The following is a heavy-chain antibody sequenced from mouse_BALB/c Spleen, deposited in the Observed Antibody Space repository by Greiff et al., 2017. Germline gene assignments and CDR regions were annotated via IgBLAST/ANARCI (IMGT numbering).Heavy chain of an antibody. CDR3: ARDRTTVAPFAY. CDR1: GFTFSSYG. V-gene: IGHV5-6-3*01. D-gene: IGHD1-1*01. J-gene: IGHJ3*01. Sequence: EVMQVESGGGLVQPGGSLKLSCAASGFTFSSYGMSWVRQTPDKRLELVATINSNGGSTYYPDSVKGRFTISRDNAKNTLYLQMSSLKSEDTAMYYCARDRTTVAPFAYWGQGTLVTVSA. CDR2: INSNGGST.